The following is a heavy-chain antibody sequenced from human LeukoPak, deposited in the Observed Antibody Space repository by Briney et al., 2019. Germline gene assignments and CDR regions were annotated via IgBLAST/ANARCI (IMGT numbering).Heavy chain of an antibody. CDR3: TTAHNYRKISAGTEFDY. CDR1: GGTFSSYA. V-gene: IGHV1-69*05. J-gene: IGHJ4*02. D-gene: IGHD3-16*02. Sequence: GSSVKVSCKASGGTFSSYAISWVRQAPGQGLEWMGGIIPIFGTANYAQKFQGRVTITTDESTSTAYMELSSLRSEDTAVYYCTTAHNYRKISAGTEFDYWGQGTLVTVSS. CDR2: IIPIFGTA.